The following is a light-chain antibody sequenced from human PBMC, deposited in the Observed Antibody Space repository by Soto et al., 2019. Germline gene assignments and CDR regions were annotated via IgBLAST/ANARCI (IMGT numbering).Light chain of an antibody. CDR2: GHN. Sequence: QSVLTQPPSASGTPGQRVTISCSGGSSSFGANTVNWYQQLPGTAPKLLIYGHNQRPSGVPDRFSGSKSGTSASLSISGLQSEDEAIYYCAVWDDSLNGRVFVGGTKVTVL. CDR1: SSSFGANT. CDR3: AVWDDSLNGRV. V-gene: IGLV1-44*01. J-gene: IGLJ2*01.